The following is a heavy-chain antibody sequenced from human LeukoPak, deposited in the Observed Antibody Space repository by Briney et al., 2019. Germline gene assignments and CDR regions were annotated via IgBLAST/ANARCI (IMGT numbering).Heavy chain of an antibody. CDR3: ARGHCSGGSCWNNWFDP. Sequence: SETLSLTCAVYGGSFSGYYWSWIRQPPGKGLEWIGEINHSGSTNYNPSLKSRVTISVDTSKNQFSLKLSSVTAADTAVYYCARGHCSGGSCWNNWFDPWGQGTLATVSS. CDR2: INHSGST. CDR1: GGSFSGYY. V-gene: IGHV4-34*01. J-gene: IGHJ5*02. D-gene: IGHD2-15*01.